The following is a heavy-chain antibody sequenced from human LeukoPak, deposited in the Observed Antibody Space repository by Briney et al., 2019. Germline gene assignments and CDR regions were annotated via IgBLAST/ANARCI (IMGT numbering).Heavy chain of an antibody. D-gene: IGHD1-1*01. CDR2: INPNSGGT. CDR3: ARILDWNDVDY. CDR1: GYTFTGYY. Sequence: VASVKVSCKASGYTFTGYYTHWVRQAPGQGLEWMGWINPNSGGTNYAQKFQGRVTMTRDTSISTAYMELSRLRSDDTAVYYCARILDWNDVDYWGQGTLVTVSS. J-gene: IGHJ4*02. V-gene: IGHV1-2*02.